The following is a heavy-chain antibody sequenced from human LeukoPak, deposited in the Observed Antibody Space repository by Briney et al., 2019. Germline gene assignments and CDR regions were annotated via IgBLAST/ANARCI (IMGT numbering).Heavy chain of an antibody. V-gene: IGHV4-39*07. CDR2: IYYSGST. J-gene: IGHJ6*03. CDR1: GGSISTSSYY. D-gene: IGHD6-19*01. Sequence: PSETLSLTCSVSGGSISTSSYYWGWIRQPPGKGLEWIGNIYYSGSTYYNPSLKSRVTMSVDTSKNQFSLKLSSVTAADTAVYYCAREAIAVAGTGLGYYYYYYMDVWGKGTTVTISS. CDR3: AREAIAVAGTGLGYYYYYYMDV.